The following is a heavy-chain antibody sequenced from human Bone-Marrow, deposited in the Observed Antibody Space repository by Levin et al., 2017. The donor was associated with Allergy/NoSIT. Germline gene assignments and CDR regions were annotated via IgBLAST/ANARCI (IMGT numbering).Heavy chain of an antibody. CDR3: ATVFSSSWHLFDY. CDR1: GFTFSDYY. D-gene: IGHD6-13*01. CDR2: ISSSGSTT. V-gene: IGHV3-11*01. Sequence: KTGGSLRLSCAASGFTFSDYYMSWIRQAPGEGLDWVAYISSSGSTTYYADSVKGRFTISRDNAKNSLYLQMNSLRAEDTAVFYCATVFSSSWHLFDYWGQGTLVTVSS. J-gene: IGHJ4*02.